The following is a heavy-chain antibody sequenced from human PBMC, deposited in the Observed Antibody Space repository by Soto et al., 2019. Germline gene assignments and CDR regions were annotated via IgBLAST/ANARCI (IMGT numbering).Heavy chain of an antibody. CDR1: GDSISTYH. CDR3: ARDPSGHPPLYRFDP. Sequence: SDTLSVTCTFSGDSISTYHWHWIRLPPGKGLEWIGYIYYTGDTNYNPSLKSRVTISLDTSKNQFSLKLSSVTDADTAVYYCARDPSGHPPLYRFDPWGQGAPVTGSS. CDR2: IYYTGDT. D-gene: IGHD1-26*01. J-gene: IGHJ5*02. V-gene: IGHV4-59*01.